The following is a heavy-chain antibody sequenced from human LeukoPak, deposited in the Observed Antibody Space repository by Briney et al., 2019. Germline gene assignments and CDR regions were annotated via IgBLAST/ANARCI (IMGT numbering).Heavy chain of an antibody. Sequence: ASVKVSCKASGYTFTSYYMHWVRQAPGQGLEWMGIINPSGGSTSYAQKFQGRVTMTTDTSTSTAYMELRSLRSDDTAVYYCARVEIRLSGSYYYYYMDVWGKGTTVTVSS. CDR3: ARVEIRLSGSYYYYYMDV. CDR1: GYTFTSYY. D-gene: IGHD1-26*01. J-gene: IGHJ6*03. CDR2: INPSGGST. V-gene: IGHV1-46*01.